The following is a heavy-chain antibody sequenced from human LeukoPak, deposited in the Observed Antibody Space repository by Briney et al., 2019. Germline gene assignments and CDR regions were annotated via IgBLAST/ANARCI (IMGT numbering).Heavy chain of an antibody. D-gene: IGHD3-10*01. CDR1: GFTFSNYG. J-gene: IGHJ6*03. Sequence: GGSLRLSCSASGFTFSNYGIHWVRQAPGKGLEWVTFIWYDGSKKYYADSVKGRFTISRDNAKNTLYLQVNSLRVDDTAVYYCAKDAPGAELLSPYYNYHYMDVWGKGTTVTVSS. CDR3: AKDAPGAELLSPYYNYHYMDV. CDR2: IWYDGSKK. V-gene: IGHV3-30*02.